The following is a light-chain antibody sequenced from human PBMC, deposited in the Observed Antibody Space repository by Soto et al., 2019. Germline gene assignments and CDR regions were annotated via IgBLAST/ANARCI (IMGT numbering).Light chain of an antibody. V-gene: IGKV1-39*01. CDR3: QQSDSIPIT. Sequence: GDRVTIPCRASQTISRNLNWYQQKPGKAPKLMIYAASSLQSGVTSRFSGRGLWTDLTLDISSLQPEDLSTYYCQQSDSIPITFVQGTRLEI. CDR2: AAS. J-gene: IGKJ5*01. CDR1: QTISRN.